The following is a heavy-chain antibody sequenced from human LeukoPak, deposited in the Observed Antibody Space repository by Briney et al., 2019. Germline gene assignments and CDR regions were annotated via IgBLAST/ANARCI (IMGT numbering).Heavy chain of an antibody. D-gene: IGHD3-22*01. Sequence: SETLSLTCAVAGYSISSGYYWGWIRQPPGQGLEWIGSVYHSGSTYYNPSLKSRVTISVDTSKNQFSLKLSSVTAADTAVYYCARHGNYYDTSQSDPWGQGTLVTVSS. CDR1: GYSISSGYY. J-gene: IGHJ5*02. V-gene: IGHV4-38-2*01. CDR3: ARHGNYYDTSQSDP. CDR2: VYHSGST.